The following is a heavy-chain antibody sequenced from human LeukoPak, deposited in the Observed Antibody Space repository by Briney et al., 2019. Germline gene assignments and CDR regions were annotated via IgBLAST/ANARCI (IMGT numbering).Heavy chain of an antibody. CDR2: INPNSGGT. CDR3: ARDRSDSSGYYYFSC. J-gene: IGHJ4*02. Sequence: ASVKVSCKASGYTFTGYYMHWVRQAPGQGLEWVGWINPNSGGTNYAQKFQGRVTMTRDTSISTAYMELSRLRSDDTAVYYCARDRSDSSGYYYFSCCGQGTLATVSS. CDR1: GYTFTGYY. V-gene: IGHV1-2*02. D-gene: IGHD3-22*01.